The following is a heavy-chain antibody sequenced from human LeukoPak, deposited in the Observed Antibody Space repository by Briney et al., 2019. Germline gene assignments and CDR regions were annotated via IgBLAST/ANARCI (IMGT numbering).Heavy chain of an antibody. CDR3: ARINCSSTSCYYSDGFDI. V-gene: IGHV4-31*03. CDR2: IYYSGST. J-gene: IGHJ3*02. CDR1: GCSISSGGYY. Sequence: SETLALTCTVSGCSISSGGYYWIWIRQHPGKGLEWIRYIYYSGSTYYNPSLKSRVTISVDTSKNQFSLKPIYVSAADTAVYYCARINCSSTSCYYSDGFDIWGQGTMVTVSS. D-gene: IGHD2-2*01.